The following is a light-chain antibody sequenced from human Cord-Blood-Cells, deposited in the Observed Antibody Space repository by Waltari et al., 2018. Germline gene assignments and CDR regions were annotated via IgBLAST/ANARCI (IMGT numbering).Light chain of an antibody. J-gene: IGKJ4*01. CDR2: GAS. CDR3: QQYGSSPLT. CDR1: QSVRSSY. V-gene: IGKV3-20*01. Sequence: EIVLTQSPGPLSLSPGERATLSCRASQSVRSSYLAWYQQNPGQAPRLLIYGASSRATGIPDRFSGSGSGTDFTLTISRLEPEDFAVYYCQQYGSSPLTFGGGTKVEIK.